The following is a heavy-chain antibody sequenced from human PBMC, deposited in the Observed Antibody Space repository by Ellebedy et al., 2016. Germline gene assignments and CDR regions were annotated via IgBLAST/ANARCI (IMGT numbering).Heavy chain of an antibody. CDR3: ASTLLGSFYDLLTSYFY. V-gene: IGHV1-18*01. J-gene: IGHJ4*02. D-gene: IGHD3-9*01. Sequence: ASVKVSXKASGYTFTTYGISWVRQAPGQGLEWMGWMNAYNGNTNYAQKFQGRVTMTTDTSTSTAYMELRSLRSDDTAVYYCASTLLGSFYDLLTSYFYWGQGTLVAVSS. CDR2: MNAYNGNT. CDR1: GYTFTTYG.